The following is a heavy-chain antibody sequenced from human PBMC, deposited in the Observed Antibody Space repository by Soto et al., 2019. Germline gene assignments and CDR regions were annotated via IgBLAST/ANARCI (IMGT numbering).Heavy chain of an antibody. CDR3: ASGTHDFWSGYRYYYYGLDV. J-gene: IGHJ6*02. Sequence: SETLSLTCTVSGGSINTFYWSWVRQPAGKGLEWIGRIFSSGSTSFNPSLESRVAMSVDTSKNHFSLNLSSVTAADMAVYYCASGTHDFWSGYRYYYYGLDVWGQGTTVTVSS. CDR2: IFSSGST. V-gene: IGHV4-4*07. CDR1: GGSINTFY. D-gene: IGHD3-3*01.